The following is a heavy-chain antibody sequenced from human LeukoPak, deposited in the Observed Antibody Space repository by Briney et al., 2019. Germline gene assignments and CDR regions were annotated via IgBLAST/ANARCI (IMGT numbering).Heavy chain of an antibody. J-gene: IGHJ4*02. D-gene: IGHD2-2*01. Sequence: PGRSLRLSCAASGFTFSSYAMSWVRQAPGKGLEWVSAISGSGGSTYYADSVKGRFTISRDNSKNTLYLQMNSLRAEDTAVYYCAKDVIVVVPAASGGYFDYWGQGTLVTVSS. CDR2: ISGSGGST. V-gene: IGHV3-23*01. CDR3: AKDVIVVVPAASGGYFDY. CDR1: GFTFSSYA.